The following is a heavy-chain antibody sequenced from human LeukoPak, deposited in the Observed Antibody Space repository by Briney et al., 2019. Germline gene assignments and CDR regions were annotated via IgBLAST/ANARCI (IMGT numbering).Heavy chain of an antibody. Sequence: PSETLSLTCTVSGGSISSSSYYWGWIRQPPGKGLEWIGSIYYSGSTYYNPSLKSRVTISVDTSKNQFSLKLSSVTAADTAVYYCARARLDDHGDYGDSGFGYWGQGTLVTVSS. V-gene: IGHV4-39*01. D-gene: IGHD4-17*01. CDR3: ARARLDDHGDYGDSGFGY. CDR2: IYYSGST. CDR1: GGSISSSSYY. J-gene: IGHJ4*02.